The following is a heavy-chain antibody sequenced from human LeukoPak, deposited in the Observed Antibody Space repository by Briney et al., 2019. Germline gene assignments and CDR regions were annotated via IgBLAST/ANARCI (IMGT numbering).Heavy chain of an antibody. V-gene: IGHV3-23*01. Sequence: GGSLRLSCVASGFTFTSDAMNWVRQAPGKGLEWVSSTVSRGTTQYADSVKGRFTVSRDTSKNTLYLQMNSLRADDTAVYYCAKCSTSAYTTGWCDWIDPWGQGTLVTVSS. J-gene: IGHJ5*02. CDR3: AKCSTSAYTTGWCDWIDP. CDR2: TVSRGTT. D-gene: IGHD6-19*01. CDR1: GFTFTSDA.